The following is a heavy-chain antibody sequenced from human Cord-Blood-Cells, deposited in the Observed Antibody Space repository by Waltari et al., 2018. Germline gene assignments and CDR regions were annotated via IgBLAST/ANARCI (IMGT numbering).Heavy chain of an antibody. Sequence: QVQLQESGPGLVKPSETLSLTCTVSGGSISSYYWSWIRQPAGTGLEWIGRIYTSGSTNYNPSLKSRVTMSVDTSKNQFSLKLSSVTAADTAVYYCARDYYGSGSYYTYYYYYYYMDVWGKGTTVTVSS. CDR1: GGSISSYY. CDR3: ARDYYGSGSYYTYYYYYYYMDV. CDR2: IYTSGST. D-gene: IGHD3-10*01. J-gene: IGHJ6*03. V-gene: IGHV4-4*07.